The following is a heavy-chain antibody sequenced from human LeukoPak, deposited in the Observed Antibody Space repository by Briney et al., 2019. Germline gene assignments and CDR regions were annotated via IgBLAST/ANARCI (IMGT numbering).Heavy chain of an antibody. V-gene: IGHV3-48*01. CDR1: GFTFSSYS. J-gene: IGHJ5*02. Sequence: PGGSLRLSCAASGFTFSSYSMNWVRQAPGKGLEWVSYISSSSSTIYYADSVKGRFTISRDNAKNSLYLQMNSLRAEDTAVYYCARAPPLWSGYLGWFDPWGQGTLVTVS. CDR3: ARAPPLWSGYLGWFDP. D-gene: IGHD3-3*01. CDR2: ISSSSSTI.